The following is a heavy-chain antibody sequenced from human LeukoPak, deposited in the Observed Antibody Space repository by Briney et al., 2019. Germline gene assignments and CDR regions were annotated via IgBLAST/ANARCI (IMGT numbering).Heavy chain of an antibody. Sequence: ASVKVSCKASGYTFTSYGISWVRQAPGQGLEWMGWISAYNGNTNYAQKLQGRVTMTTDTSTSTAYMELRSLRSDDTAVYYCARITIFPPVYYYYGMDVWGQGTTVTVSS. V-gene: IGHV1-18*01. J-gene: IGHJ6*02. CDR2: ISAYNGNT. CDR1: GYTFTSYG. D-gene: IGHD3-9*01. CDR3: ARITIFPPVYYYYGMDV.